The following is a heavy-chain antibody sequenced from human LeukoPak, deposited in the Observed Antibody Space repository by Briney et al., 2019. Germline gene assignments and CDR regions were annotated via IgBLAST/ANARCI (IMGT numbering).Heavy chain of an antibody. V-gene: IGHV1-8*01. CDR1: GYTFTSYD. D-gene: IGHD3-10*01. Sequence: ASVKVSCKASGYTFTSYDINWVRQATGQGLEWMGWMNPNSGNTGYAQKFQGRVTMTRNTSISTAYMELSRLRSDDTAVYYCARASFGSGSLQFDYWGQGTLVTVSS. CDR3: ARASFGSGSLQFDY. J-gene: IGHJ4*02. CDR2: MNPNSGNT.